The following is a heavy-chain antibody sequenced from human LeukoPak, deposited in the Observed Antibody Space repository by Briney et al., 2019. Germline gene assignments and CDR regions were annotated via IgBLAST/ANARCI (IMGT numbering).Heavy chain of an antibody. D-gene: IGHD1-26*01. CDR1: GFTFSSYS. V-gene: IGHV3-48*01. CDR2: ISSSSSTI. Sequence: GGSLRLSCAASGFTFSSYSMNWVRRAPGKGLEWVSYISSSSSTIYYADSVKGRFTISRDNSKNTLYLQMNSLRAEDTAVYYCARDRSGSYLDYWGQGTLVTVSS. J-gene: IGHJ4*02. CDR3: ARDRSGSYLDY.